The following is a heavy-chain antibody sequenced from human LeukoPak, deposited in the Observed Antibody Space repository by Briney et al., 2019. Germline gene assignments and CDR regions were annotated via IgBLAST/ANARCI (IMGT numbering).Heavy chain of an antibody. CDR1: GYTLNRYY. Sequence: EVSVKVPHRACGYTLNRYYIQWVRPATAQGGEGMGWINPNSGNTGYAQKLQGRVNMNRNTSITTAYMDVKSRSCEDRAVYFCASALRWTSVAYYYMDVWGKGTTVTVSS. CDR3: ASALRWTSVAYYYMDV. V-gene: IGHV1-8*01. CDR2: INPNSGNT. J-gene: IGHJ6*03. D-gene: IGHD3/OR15-3a*01.